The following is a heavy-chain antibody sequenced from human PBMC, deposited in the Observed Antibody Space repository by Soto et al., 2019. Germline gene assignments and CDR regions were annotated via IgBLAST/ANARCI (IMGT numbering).Heavy chain of an antibody. CDR2: LSGSGGST. CDR1: GFTFSSYA. J-gene: IGHJ6*02. CDR3: AKEIGGDYYYYYGMDV. V-gene: IGHV3-23*01. D-gene: IGHD1-26*01. Sequence: GGSLRLSCAASGFTFSSYAMSWVRQAPGKGLEWVSALSGSGGSTYYADSVKGRFTISRDNSKNTLYLQMNSLRAEDTAVHYCAKEIGGDYYYYYGMDVWGQGTTVTVSS.